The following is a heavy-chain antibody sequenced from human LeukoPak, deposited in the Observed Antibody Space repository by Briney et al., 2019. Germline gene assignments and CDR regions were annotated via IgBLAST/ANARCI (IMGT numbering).Heavy chain of an antibody. Sequence: GGSLRLSCAASGFTFSTYWMTWARQAPGKGLEWVANIKEDGSEKYYVDSVKGRFTISRDNAKNSLYLQMNSLRAEDTAVYYCARDLVVGASDYWGQGTLVTASS. CDR2: IKEDGSEK. V-gene: IGHV3-7*01. D-gene: IGHD1-26*01. CDR3: ARDLVVGASDY. J-gene: IGHJ4*02. CDR1: GFTFSTYW.